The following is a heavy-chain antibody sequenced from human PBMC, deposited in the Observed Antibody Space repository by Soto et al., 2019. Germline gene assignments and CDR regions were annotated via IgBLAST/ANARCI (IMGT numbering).Heavy chain of an antibody. D-gene: IGHD6-13*01. CDR2: IYYSGST. CDR1: GGSISSGGYY. J-gene: IGHJ3*02. CDR3: ARAGYSSSYHITPPAAFDI. Sequence: QVQLQESGPGLVKPSQTLSLTCTVSGGSISSGGYYWSWIRQHPGKGLEWIGYIYYSGSTYYNPSLKGRVTISVDTSKNQFSLKLSSVTAADTAVYYCARAGYSSSYHITPPAAFDIWGQGTMVTVSS. V-gene: IGHV4-31*03.